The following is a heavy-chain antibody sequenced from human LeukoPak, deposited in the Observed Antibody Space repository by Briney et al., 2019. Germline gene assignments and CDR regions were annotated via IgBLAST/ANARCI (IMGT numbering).Heavy chain of an antibody. CDR3: AKDYRDGYTSYYFDY. V-gene: IGHV3-30*18. Sequence: GGSLRLSCAASGFTFSSYGMHWVRQAPGKGLEWVAVISYDGSNKYYADSVKGRFTISRDNSKNTLYLQMNSLRAEDTAVYHCAKDYRDGYTSYYFDYWGQGTLVTVSS. J-gene: IGHJ4*02. CDR1: GFTFSSYG. CDR2: ISYDGSNK. D-gene: IGHD5-24*01.